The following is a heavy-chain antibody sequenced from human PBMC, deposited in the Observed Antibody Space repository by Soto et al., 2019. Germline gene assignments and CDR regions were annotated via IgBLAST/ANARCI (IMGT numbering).Heavy chain of an antibody. Sequence: GGSLRLSCAASGFTFSSYWMSWVRQAPGKGLEWVANIKQDGSEKYYVDSVKGRFTISRDNAKNSLYLQMNSLRAEDTAVYYCARRSRTVTTYFDYWGQGTPVTVSS. CDR1: GFTFSSYW. V-gene: IGHV3-7*03. D-gene: IGHD4-17*01. J-gene: IGHJ4*02. CDR2: IKQDGSEK. CDR3: ARRSRTVTTYFDY.